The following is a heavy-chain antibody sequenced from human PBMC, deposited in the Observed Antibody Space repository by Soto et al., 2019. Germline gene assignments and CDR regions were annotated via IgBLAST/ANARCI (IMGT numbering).Heavy chain of an antibody. CDR3: ARDKRDLRFLEWSYYFDY. V-gene: IGHV3-30-3*01. CDR1: GFTFSSYA. Sequence: QVQLVESGGGVVQPGRSLRLSCAASGFTFSSYAMHWVRQAPGKGLEWVAVISYDGSNKYYADSVKGRFTISRDNSKNMLYLQLNSLRAEDTAVYYCARDKRDLRFLEWSYYFDYWGQGTLFTVSS. CDR2: ISYDGSNK. J-gene: IGHJ4*02. D-gene: IGHD3-3*01.